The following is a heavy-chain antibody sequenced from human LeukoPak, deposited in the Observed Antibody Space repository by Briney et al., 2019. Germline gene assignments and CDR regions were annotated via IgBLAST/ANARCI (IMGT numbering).Heavy chain of an antibody. CDR2: ISSNGGRT. Sequence: GGSLRLSCSASGFTFSSYAMHWVRQAPGKGLEYVSAISSNGGRTYYANSVKGRFTISRDNSKNTLYLQMGSLRAEDMAVYYCTREVKPRKYYYDSSGYGRLDYWGQGTLVTVSS. CDR1: GFTFSSYA. J-gene: IGHJ4*02. D-gene: IGHD3-22*01. V-gene: IGHV3-64*01. CDR3: TREVKPRKYYYDSSGYGRLDY.